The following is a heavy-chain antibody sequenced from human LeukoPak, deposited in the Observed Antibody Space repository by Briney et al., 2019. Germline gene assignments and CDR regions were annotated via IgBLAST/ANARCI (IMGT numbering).Heavy chain of an antibody. CDR1: GFAFSSYA. J-gene: IGHJ4*02. CDR3: AKSTGIALRYYFDY. D-gene: IGHD6-13*01. V-gene: IGHV3-30*02. CDR2: IRYDGSNK. Sequence: GGSLRLSCAASGFAFSSYAMHWVRQAPGKGLEWVAFIRYDGSNKYYADSVKGRFTISRDNSKNTLYLQMNSLTAEDTAVYYCAKSTGIALRYYFDYWGQGTLVTVSS.